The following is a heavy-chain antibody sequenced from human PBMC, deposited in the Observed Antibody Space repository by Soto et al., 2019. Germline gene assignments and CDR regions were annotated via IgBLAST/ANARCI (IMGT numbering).Heavy chain of an antibody. V-gene: IGHV3-33*01. D-gene: IGHD6-19*01. CDR1: GFSLRTYG. CDR2: IWYDGTKK. Sequence: QVQLVESGGGVVQSGRSLTLSCAASGFSLRTYGMYWLRRAPGKGLEWVAFIWYDGTKKFYANSVKGRSTISKDNSNNILYLQMSGLRVEDTAVYYCARDVLTAVAGSVNWFDPWGQGTLVTVSS. J-gene: IGHJ5*02. CDR3: ARDVLTAVAGSVNWFDP.